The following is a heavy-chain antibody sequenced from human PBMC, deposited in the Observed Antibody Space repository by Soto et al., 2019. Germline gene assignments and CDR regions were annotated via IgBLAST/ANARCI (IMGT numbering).Heavy chain of an antibody. CDR2: ISASNGNT. CDR3: ASEPTYYNNYYYYGMDV. J-gene: IGHJ6*02. V-gene: IGHV1-18*04. D-gene: IGHD3-10*01. CDR1: GYTFTTYG. Sequence: VASVKVSCKASGYTFTTYGFSWVRQAPGQGLECVGWISASNGNTHYSQKFQGRVTMTTDTSTSTAYMELRSLTSGDTAVYYCASEPTYYNNYYYYGMDVWGQGTTVTVSS.